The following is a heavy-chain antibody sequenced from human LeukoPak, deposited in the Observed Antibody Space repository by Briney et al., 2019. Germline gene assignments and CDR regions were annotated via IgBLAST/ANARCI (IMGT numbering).Heavy chain of an antibody. CDR1: GFTFSSYW. D-gene: IGHD3-22*01. J-gene: IGHJ4*02. Sequence: PGGSLRLSCAASGFTFSSYWMHWVRQAPGKGPVWVSRINNDGSGTTYADSVKGRFTISRDDAKNTLYLQMNSLRAEDTAVYYCARVRTPTYYYDSSGPGKNDYWGQGTLVTVSS. V-gene: IGHV3-74*01. CDR3: ARVRTPTYYYDSSGPGKNDY. CDR2: INNDGSGT.